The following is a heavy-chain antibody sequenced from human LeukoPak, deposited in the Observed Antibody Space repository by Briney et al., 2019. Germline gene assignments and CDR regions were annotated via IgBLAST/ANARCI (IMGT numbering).Heavy chain of an antibody. CDR1: GFTFSSYA. Sequence: GGSLRLSCAASGFTFSSYAMHGVRQAPGKGLEWVAVISYDGSNKYYADSVKGRFTISRDNSKNTLYLQMNSLSAEDTAVYYCARDIYCSSTRCYGNAFDIWGQGTMVTVSP. D-gene: IGHD2-2*01. CDR3: ARDIYCSSTRCYGNAFDI. V-gene: IGHV3-30*04. J-gene: IGHJ3*02. CDR2: ISYDGSNK.